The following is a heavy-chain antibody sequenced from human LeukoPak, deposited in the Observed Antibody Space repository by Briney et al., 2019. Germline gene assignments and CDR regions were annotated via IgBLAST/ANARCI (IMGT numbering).Heavy chain of an antibody. Sequence: GGSLRLPCAASGFTFANYAMSWVRQAPGKGLEWVSAIRGGGGSTYYADSVKGRFTISRDNAKNSLYLQMNSLRAEDTAVYYCARDDPPPPDAYYYDSSGYYYVWWFDPWGQGTLVTVSS. D-gene: IGHD3-22*01. J-gene: IGHJ5*02. CDR1: GFTFANYA. CDR3: ARDDPPPPDAYYYDSSGYYYVWWFDP. CDR2: IRGGGGST. V-gene: IGHV3-23*01.